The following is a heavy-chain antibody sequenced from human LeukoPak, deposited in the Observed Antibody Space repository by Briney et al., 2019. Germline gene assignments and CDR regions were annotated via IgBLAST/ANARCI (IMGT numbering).Heavy chain of an antibody. D-gene: IGHD2-2*03. CDR3: ARDGYCSSTSCYDAFDI. J-gene: IGHJ3*02. CDR2: IYTSGST. Sequence: SETLSLTCTVSGGSISSGSYFWSWIRQPAGKGLEWIGRIYTSGSTNYNPSLKSRVTISVDTSKNQFSLKLSSVTAADTAVYYCARDGYCSSTSCYDAFDIWGQGTMVTVSS. CDR1: GGSISSGSYF. V-gene: IGHV4-61*02.